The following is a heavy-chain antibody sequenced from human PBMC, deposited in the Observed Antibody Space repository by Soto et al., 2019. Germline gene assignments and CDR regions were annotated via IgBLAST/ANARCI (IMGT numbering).Heavy chain of an antibody. V-gene: IGHV3-9*01. D-gene: IGHD6-13*01. CDR1: GFTFDDYA. CDR3: AKDWVRYSSYATFMDV. J-gene: IGHJ6*02. Sequence: EVQLVESWGGLVQPCRSLRLSCAASGFTFDDYAMHWVRQAPVKCLEWVSGVSWNSGSIGYADSVKCRFTISRDNAKNSLYLQMNSLRAEDTALYYCAKDWVRYSSYATFMDVWGQGTTVTVSS. CDR2: VSWNSGSI.